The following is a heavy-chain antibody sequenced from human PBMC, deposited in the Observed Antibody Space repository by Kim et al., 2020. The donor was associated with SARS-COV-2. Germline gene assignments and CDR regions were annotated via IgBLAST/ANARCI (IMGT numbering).Heavy chain of an antibody. J-gene: IGHJ6*02. CDR3: AREGGYSGRTQDGMDV. D-gene: IGHD3-10*01. Sequence: KFAGRVTITRDTSATSVYMELSSLRSDDTAVYYCAREGGYSGRTQDGMDVWGQGTTVTVSS. V-gene: IGHV1-3*01.